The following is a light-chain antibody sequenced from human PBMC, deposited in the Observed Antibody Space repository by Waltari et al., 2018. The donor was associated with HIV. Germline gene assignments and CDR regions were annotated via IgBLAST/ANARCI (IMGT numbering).Light chain of an antibody. CDR2: AVN. V-gene: IGLV2-8*01. CDR1: SRDVGAYNF. Sequence: QSALTQPPSASASPGPSVTFSCTGTSRDVGAYNFVSWYQQHPGKAPKLIIYAVNRRPSGVPDRFSGSKSGNTASLTVSGLQADDEADYYCSSYAGPNHLLFGGGTKLTVL. J-gene: IGLJ2*01. CDR3: SSYAGPNHLL.